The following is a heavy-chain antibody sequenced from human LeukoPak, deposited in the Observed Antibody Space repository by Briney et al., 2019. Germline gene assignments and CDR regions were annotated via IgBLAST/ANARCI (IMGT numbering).Heavy chain of an antibody. CDR3: AKGHCSGGSCSPSIYYFDY. J-gene: IGHJ4*02. CDR1: RFTFSSYG. Sequence: GGSLRLSCAASRFTFSSYGMHWVRQAPGKGLEWVAVISYDGNTKYYADSVKGRFTISRDYSKNTLYLQMNSLRPEDTAVYYCAKGHCSGGSCSPSIYYFDYWGQGTLVTVSS. CDR2: ISYDGNTK. D-gene: IGHD2-15*01. V-gene: IGHV3-30*18.